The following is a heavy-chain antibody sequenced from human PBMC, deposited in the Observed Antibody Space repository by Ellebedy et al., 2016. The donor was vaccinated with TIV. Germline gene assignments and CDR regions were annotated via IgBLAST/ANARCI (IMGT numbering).Heavy chain of an antibody. Sequence: SETLSLTCTVSGGSISNYYWSWIRQPPGEGLEWIGYVFHSGSTSYNPSLKSRVTISIDPSKNQFSLMLTSVTPSDTAGYYCARDRVFRVGDPYSYYAMDVWGQGTTVTVSS. D-gene: IGHD4-17*01. V-gene: IGHV4-59*01. CDR2: VFHSGST. CDR3: ARDRVFRVGDPYSYYAMDV. CDR1: GGSISNYY. J-gene: IGHJ6*02.